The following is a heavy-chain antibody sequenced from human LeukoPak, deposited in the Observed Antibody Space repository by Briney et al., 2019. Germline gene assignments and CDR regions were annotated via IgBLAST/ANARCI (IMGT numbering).Heavy chain of an antibody. CDR3: ARSPTLYSSSWYRWFDP. J-gene: IGHJ5*02. Sequence: SETLSLTCTVSGGSISSYYWSWIRQPPGEGLEWIGYIYYSGSTNYNPSLKSRVTISVDTSKNQFSLKLSSVTAADTAVYYCARSPTLYSSSWYRWFDPWGQGTLVTVSS. D-gene: IGHD6-13*01. CDR1: GGSISSYY. CDR2: IYYSGST. V-gene: IGHV4-59*01.